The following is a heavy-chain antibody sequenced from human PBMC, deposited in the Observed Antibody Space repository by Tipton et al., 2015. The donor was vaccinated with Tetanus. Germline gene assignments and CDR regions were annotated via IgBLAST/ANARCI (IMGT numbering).Heavy chain of an antibody. Sequence: TLSLTRNVSGDSMTDFYWSWIRQPPGKGLEWIAYIFYNGRTQSNPSLKSRVSISVDTAKNQFSLQLKSVTAADTAIYYCARTTRRWLHPDYWGPGTLVTVSS. V-gene: IGHV4-59*07. CDR3: ARTTRRWLHPDY. J-gene: IGHJ4*02. CDR1: GDSMTDFY. D-gene: IGHD5-24*01. CDR2: IFYNGRT.